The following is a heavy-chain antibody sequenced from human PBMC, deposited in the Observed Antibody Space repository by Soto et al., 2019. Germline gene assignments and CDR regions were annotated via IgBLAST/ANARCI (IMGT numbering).Heavy chain of an antibody. CDR1: GGSISSGDYY. Sequence: QVQLQESGPGLVKPSQTLSLTCTVSGGSISSGDYYWSWIRQPPGKGLEWIGYIYYSGSTYYNPSLKSRVXXSXDXXKNQFSRKLSSVTAADTAVYYCARGDWNYEYAFDIWGQGTMVTVSS. D-gene: IGHD1-7*01. CDR2: IYYSGST. J-gene: IGHJ3*02. V-gene: IGHV4-30-4*01. CDR3: ARGDWNYEYAFDI.